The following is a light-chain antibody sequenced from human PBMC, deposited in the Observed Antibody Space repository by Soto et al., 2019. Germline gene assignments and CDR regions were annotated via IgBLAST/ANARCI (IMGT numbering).Light chain of an antibody. CDR2: AAS. J-gene: IGKJ4*01. V-gene: IGKV1-39*01. CDR3: QQSYSTPPT. CDR1: QSISSY. Sequence: DIQMTQSPSSLSASVGDRVTITCRASQSISSYLNWYQQKPGKAPKLLIYAASSLQSGVPSRFSGGDSGKDFTLPIRSLQPEDFATYYCQQSYSTPPTFGGGTKVEIK.